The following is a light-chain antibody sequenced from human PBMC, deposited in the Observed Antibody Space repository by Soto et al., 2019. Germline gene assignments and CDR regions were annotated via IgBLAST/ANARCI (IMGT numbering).Light chain of an antibody. J-gene: IGLJ2*01. Sequence: QSVLTQPASVSGSPGQSITISCTGTSSDVGAYNFVSWYQQHPGKAPKLMIYEVSNRPSGLSNRFSGSKSGNTASLTISGLLAEDEADYYCSSYTSSTTPVFGGGTQLTVL. CDR3: SSYTSSTTPV. CDR1: SSDVGAYNF. V-gene: IGLV2-14*01. CDR2: EVS.